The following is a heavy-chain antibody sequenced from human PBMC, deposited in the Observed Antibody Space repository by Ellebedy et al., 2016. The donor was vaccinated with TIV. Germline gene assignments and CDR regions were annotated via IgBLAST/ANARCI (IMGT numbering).Heavy chain of an antibody. CDR3: ARDEFVVVTAMPYYYYYGMDV. D-gene: IGHD2-21*02. CDR2: IYYSGST. J-gene: IGHJ6*02. Sequence: SETLSLTXTVSGGSISSGSYYWSWIRQPPGKGLEWIGYIYYSGSTNYNPSLKSRVTISVDTSKNQFSLKLSSVTAADTAVYYCARDEFVVVTAMPYYYYYGMDVWGQGTTVTVSS. CDR1: GGSISSGSYY. V-gene: IGHV4-61*01.